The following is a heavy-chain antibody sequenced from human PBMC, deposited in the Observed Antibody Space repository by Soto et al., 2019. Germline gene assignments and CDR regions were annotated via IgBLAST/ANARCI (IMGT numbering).Heavy chain of an antibody. Sequence: PGGSLRLSCAASGFNLGTFTMNWVRQAPGKGLEWVSSIGTAGDTYYPGSVKGRFTISRENAKNSLYPQMNSLRAGDTAVYYCARGSTYSGSFHFDSWGQGIRVTVSS. CDR3: ARGSTYSGSFHFDS. CDR2: IGTAGDT. D-gene: IGHD1-26*01. V-gene: IGHV3-13*01. CDR1: GFNLGTFT. J-gene: IGHJ4*02.